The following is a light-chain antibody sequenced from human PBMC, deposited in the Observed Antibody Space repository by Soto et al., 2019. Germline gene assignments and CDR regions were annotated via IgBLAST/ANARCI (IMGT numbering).Light chain of an antibody. CDR2: GAS. V-gene: IGKV3-20*01. CDR1: QSVSSSY. Sequence: EIVLTQSPGTLSLSPGERATLSCRASQSVSSSYLAWYQQKPGQAPRLLIYGASSRANGIPDRFSGSGSGTDFTLTISRLEPEDFAVYYCQQYVRSPLTFGGGTKVEIK. CDR3: QQYVRSPLT. J-gene: IGKJ4*01.